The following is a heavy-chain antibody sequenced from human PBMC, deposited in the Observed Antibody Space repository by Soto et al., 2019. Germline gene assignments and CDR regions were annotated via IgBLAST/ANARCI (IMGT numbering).Heavy chain of an antibody. D-gene: IGHD2-15*01. J-gene: IGHJ6*02. CDR1: GYTFTGYY. V-gene: IGHV1-2*02. Sequence: GASVKVSCKASGYTFTGYYIHWVREAPGQGLEWMGWINPQTGGTSYAQKFQGRVTLSRDTSINTAYLELSRLRFDDAAVYFCARERYQGISYCMDVWGQGTTVTVSS. CDR3: ARERYQGISYCMDV. CDR2: INPQTGGT.